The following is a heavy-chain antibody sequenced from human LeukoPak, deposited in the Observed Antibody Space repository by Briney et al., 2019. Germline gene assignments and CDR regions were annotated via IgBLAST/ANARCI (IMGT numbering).Heavy chain of an antibody. CDR1: GGSISTYY. Sequence: PSETLSLTCTVSGGSISTYYWSWIRQPAGKGLEWIGHIYTTGATHYNPSLKSRVTMSVDTSRNQFSLKLDSMTAADTAVYFCAKRGVVIRVILVGFHKEAYYFDSWGQGALVTVSS. CDR3: AKRGVVIRVILVGFHKEAYYFDS. V-gene: IGHV4-4*07. D-gene: IGHD3-10*01. CDR2: IYTTGAT. J-gene: IGHJ4*02.